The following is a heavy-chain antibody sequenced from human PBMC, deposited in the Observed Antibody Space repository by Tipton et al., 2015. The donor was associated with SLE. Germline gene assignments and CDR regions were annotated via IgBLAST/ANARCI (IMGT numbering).Heavy chain of an antibody. CDR3: AGEGGGQQLVSYYYYGMDV. CDR2: INPNSGGT. D-gene: IGHD6-13*01. J-gene: IGHJ6*02. CDR1: GYTFTGYY. Sequence: QLVQSGAEVKKPGASVKVSCKASGYTFTGYYMHWVRQAPGQGLEWMGRINPNSGGTNYAQKFQGRVTMTRDTAISTAYMELSRLRSYDTAVYYCAGEGGGQQLVSYYYYGMDVWGQGTTVTVSS. V-gene: IGHV1-2*06.